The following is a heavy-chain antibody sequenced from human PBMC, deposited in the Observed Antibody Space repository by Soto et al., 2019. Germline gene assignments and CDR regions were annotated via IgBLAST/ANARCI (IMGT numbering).Heavy chain of an antibody. J-gene: IGHJ6*02. CDR2: ISDSGGIT. Sequence: PGGSLRLSCAASEFTFSNYAMSWVRQAPGKGLEWVSAISDSGGITYYADSVKGRFTISRDNSKNTLYLQMNGLRAEDTAVYYCAKDQRWLHYYYGMDVWGQGTTVTVP. V-gene: IGHV3-23*01. D-gene: IGHD6-19*01. CDR3: AKDQRWLHYYYGMDV. CDR1: EFTFSNYA.